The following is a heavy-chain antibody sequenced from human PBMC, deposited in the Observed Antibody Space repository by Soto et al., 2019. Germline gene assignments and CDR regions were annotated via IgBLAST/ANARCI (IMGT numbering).Heavy chain of an antibody. J-gene: IGHJ3*02. CDR2: IIPIFGTA. CDR1: GGTFSSYA. CDR3: ATAIAVAGVFDI. Sequence: SVKVSCKASGGTFSSYAISWVRQAPGQGLGWMGGIIPIFGTANYAQKFQGRVTITADESTSTAYMELSSLRSEDTAVYYCATAIAVAGVFDIWGQGTMVTVSS. D-gene: IGHD6-19*01. V-gene: IGHV1-69*13.